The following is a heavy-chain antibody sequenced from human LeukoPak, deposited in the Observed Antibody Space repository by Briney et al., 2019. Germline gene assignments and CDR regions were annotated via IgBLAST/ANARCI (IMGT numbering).Heavy chain of an antibody. CDR2: INHSGST. D-gene: IGHD3-22*01. Sequence: SETLSLTCAVYGGSVSGYYWSWIRQPPGKGLEWIGEINHSGSTNYNPSLKSRVTISVDTSKNQFSLKLSSVTAADTAVYYCAREPYYYDSSGYYPFDYWGQGTLVTVSS. V-gene: IGHV4-34*01. CDR3: AREPYYYDSSGYYPFDY. CDR1: GGSVSGYY. J-gene: IGHJ4*02.